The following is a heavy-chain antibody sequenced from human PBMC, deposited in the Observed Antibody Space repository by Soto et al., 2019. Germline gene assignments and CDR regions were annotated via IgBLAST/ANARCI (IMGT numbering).Heavy chain of an antibody. D-gene: IGHD6-19*01. CDR2: ISAYNGNT. CDR1: GYTFTSYG. Sequence: QVQLVQSGAEVKKPGASVKVSCKASGYTFTSYGISWVRQAPGQGLEWMGWISAYNGNTNHAQKLQGRVTMTTDTSTGTAYMELSSLRSDDTAVYYCARVGRAVAGPSYNWFDPWGQGTLVTVSS. V-gene: IGHV1-18*01. J-gene: IGHJ5*02. CDR3: ARVGRAVAGPSYNWFDP.